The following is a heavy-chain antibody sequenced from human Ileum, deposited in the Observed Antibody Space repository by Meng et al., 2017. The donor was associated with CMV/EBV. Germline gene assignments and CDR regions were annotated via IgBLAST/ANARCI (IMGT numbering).Heavy chain of an antibody. Sequence: GLTVSSYGMHWVRQAPGKGLEWVAFIRYDGSNKYYADSVKGRFTISRDNSKNTLYLQMNSLRAEDTAVYYCAKVAFEYSSSVDGFDPWGQGTLVTVSS. CDR1: GLTVSSYG. CDR3: AKVAFEYSSSVDGFDP. CDR2: IRYDGSNK. V-gene: IGHV3-30*02. D-gene: IGHD6-6*01. J-gene: IGHJ5*02.